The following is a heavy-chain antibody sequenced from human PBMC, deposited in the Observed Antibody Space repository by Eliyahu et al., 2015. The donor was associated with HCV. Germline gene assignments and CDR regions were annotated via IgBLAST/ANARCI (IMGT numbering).Heavy chain of an antibody. Sequence: EVQLLESGGGLVQPGGSLRLSCAASGFTFSSYAMSWVRQAPGKGLXWVSAISGSGGSTYYADSXKGRFTISRDNSKNTLYLQMNSLRAEDTAVYYCAKDTSYYYDSSGYGTGFDYWGQGTLVTVSS. CDR3: AKDTSYYYDSSGYGTGFDY. J-gene: IGHJ4*02. CDR1: GFTFSSYA. V-gene: IGHV3-23*01. D-gene: IGHD3-22*01. CDR2: ISGSGGST.